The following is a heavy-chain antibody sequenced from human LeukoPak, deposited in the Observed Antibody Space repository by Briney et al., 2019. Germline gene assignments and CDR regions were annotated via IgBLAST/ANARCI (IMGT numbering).Heavy chain of an antibody. CDR3: ARDMANLGYCSSTSCQWGYYGMDV. D-gene: IGHD2-2*01. V-gene: IGHV1-2*02. CDR1: GYTFTGYY. J-gene: IGHJ6*02. Sequence: GASVRVSCKASGYTFTGYYMHWVRQAPGQGLEWMGWINPNSGGTNYAQKFQGRVTMTRDTSISTAYMELSRLRSDDTAVYYCARDMANLGYCSSTSCQWGYYGMDVWGQGTTVTVSS. CDR2: INPNSGGT.